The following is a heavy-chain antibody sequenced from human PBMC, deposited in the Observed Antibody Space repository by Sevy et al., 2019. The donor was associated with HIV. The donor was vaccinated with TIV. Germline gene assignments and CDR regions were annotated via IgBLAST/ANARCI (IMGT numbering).Heavy chain of an antibody. J-gene: IGHJ4*02. V-gene: IGHV4-61*02. CDR1: GGSISSGSYY. CDR2: IYTSGST. Sequence: SETLSLTCTVSGGSISSGSYYWSWIRQPAGKGLEWIGRIYTSGSTNYNPSLKSRVTISVDTSKNQFSLKLSSVTAADTAVYYCARGNILDFDYWGQGTLVTVSS. D-gene: IGHD1-1*01. CDR3: ARGNILDFDY.